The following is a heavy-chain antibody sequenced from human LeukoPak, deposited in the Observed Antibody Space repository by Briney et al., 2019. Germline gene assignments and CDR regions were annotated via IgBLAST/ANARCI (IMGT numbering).Heavy chain of an antibody. J-gene: IGHJ4*02. V-gene: IGHV4-61*02. CDR1: GGSISSGSYY. D-gene: IGHD3-9*01. Sequence: SETLSLTCTVSGGSISSGSYYWSWIRQPAGKGLEWIGRIYTSGSTNYNPSLKSRVTISVDTSKNQFSLKLSSVTAADTAVYYCAREIYDILTTAIDYWGQGTLVTVSS. CDR2: IYTSGST. CDR3: AREIYDILTTAIDY.